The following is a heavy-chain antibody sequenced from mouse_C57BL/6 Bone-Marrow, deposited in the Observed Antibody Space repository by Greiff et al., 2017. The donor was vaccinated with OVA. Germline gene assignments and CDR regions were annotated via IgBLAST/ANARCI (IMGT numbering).Heavy chain of an antibody. CDR2: ISPGSGST. Sequence: QVQLQQPGAELVKPGASVKMSCKASGYTFTSYWITWVKQRPGQGLEWIGDISPGSGSTDYNEKFKSKATLTVDTSSRTAYMQLSSLTSEDSAVYYCARDYYGSSWYFDVWGTGTTVTVSS. CDR1: GYTFTSYW. CDR3: ARDYYGSSWYFDV. J-gene: IGHJ1*03. D-gene: IGHD1-1*01. V-gene: IGHV1-55*01.